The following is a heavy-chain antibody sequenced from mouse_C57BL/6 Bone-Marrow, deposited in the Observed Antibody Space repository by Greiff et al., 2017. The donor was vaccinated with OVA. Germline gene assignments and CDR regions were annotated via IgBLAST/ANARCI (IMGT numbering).Heavy chain of an antibody. Sequence: QVQLQQSGAELVKPGASVKLSCKASGYTFTSYWMHWVKQRPGQGLEWIGMIHPNSGSTNYNEKFKSKATLTVDKSSSTAYMQLSSLTSEDSAVYYCARRGIYYYGSSLLPFDVWGTGTTVTVSS. CDR3: ARRGIYYYGSSLLPFDV. V-gene: IGHV1-64*01. CDR1: GYTFTSYW. D-gene: IGHD1-1*01. J-gene: IGHJ1*03. CDR2: IHPNSGST.